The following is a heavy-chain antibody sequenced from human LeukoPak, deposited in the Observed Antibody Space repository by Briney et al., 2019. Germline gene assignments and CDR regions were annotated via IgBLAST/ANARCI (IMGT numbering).Heavy chain of an antibody. CDR3: ARDWYYGSGSYYSRFDY. CDR1: GGTFSSYA. V-gene: IGHV1-69*13. Sequence: SVKVSCKASGGTFSSYAISWVRQAPGQGLEWMGGIIPIFGTANYAQKFQGRVTITADESTSTAYMELSSPRSEDTAVYYCARDWYYGSGSYYSRFDYWGQGTLVTVSS. D-gene: IGHD3-10*01. J-gene: IGHJ4*02. CDR2: IIPIFGTA.